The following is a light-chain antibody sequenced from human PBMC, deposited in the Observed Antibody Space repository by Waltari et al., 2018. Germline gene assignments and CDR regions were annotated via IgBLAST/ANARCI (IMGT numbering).Light chain of an antibody. V-gene: IGLV3-10*01. J-gene: IGLJ2*01. CDR2: EDN. CDR1: ALPNKY. Sequence: SSELTQPPSVSVSPGQTARITCSGDALPNKYGYWYQQKSGQAPVLVIYEDNKRRSGIPERFSGSSSGTMVTWTISGAQVEDEGDYYCYSTDRTGKQRVFGGGTKLTVL. CDR3: YSTDRTGKQRV.